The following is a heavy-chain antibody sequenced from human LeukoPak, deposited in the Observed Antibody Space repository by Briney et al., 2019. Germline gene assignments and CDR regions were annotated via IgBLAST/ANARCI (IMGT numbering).Heavy chain of an antibody. D-gene: IGHD6-13*01. Sequence: SETLSLTCTASGCTFSNYSLNWIRQPPGKGLEWIGYIYYSGSHNNNPPLKSRVTISVDSSKNQFSLNLSSVTAAGTAVYYCARGPYSSKWYTFLDYWGQGTLVTVSS. CDR1: GCTFSNYS. V-gene: IGHV4-59*01. J-gene: IGHJ4*02. CDR3: ARGPYSSKWYTFLDY. CDR2: IYYSGSH.